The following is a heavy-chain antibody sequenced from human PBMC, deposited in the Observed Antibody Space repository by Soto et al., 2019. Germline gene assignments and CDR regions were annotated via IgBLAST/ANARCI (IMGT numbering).Heavy chain of an antibody. D-gene: IGHD4-17*01. CDR2: IYYSGST. J-gene: IGHJ3*02. V-gene: IGHV4-59*01. Sequence: SETLSLTCTVSGGSISSYYWSWIRQPPGKGLEWIGYIYYSGSTNYNPSLKSRVTISVDTSKNQFSLKLSSVTAADTVVYYCAREGYGDFTTAFDIWGQGTMVTVSS. CDR3: AREGYGDFTTAFDI. CDR1: GGSISSYY.